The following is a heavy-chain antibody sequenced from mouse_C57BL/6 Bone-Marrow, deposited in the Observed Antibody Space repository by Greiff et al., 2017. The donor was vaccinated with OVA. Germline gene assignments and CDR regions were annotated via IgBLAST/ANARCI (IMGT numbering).Heavy chain of an antibody. CDR1: GFSLTSYA. Sequence: VQVVESGPGLVAPSQSLSITCTVSGFSLTSYAISWVRQPPGKGLEWLGVIWTGGGTNYNSALKSRLSISKDNSKSQVFLKMNSLQTDDTARYYCAREGVYYYGSSWGYFDVWGTGTTVTVSS. CDR2: IWTGGGT. J-gene: IGHJ1*03. D-gene: IGHD1-1*01. CDR3: AREGVYYYGSSWGYFDV. V-gene: IGHV2-9-1*01.